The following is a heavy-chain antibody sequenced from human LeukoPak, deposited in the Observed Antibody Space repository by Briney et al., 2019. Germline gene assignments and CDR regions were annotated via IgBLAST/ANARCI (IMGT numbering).Heavy chain of an antibody. J-gene: IGHJ4*02. D-gene: IGHD4-17*01. CDR3: ARDVYGDYVIPY. CDR1: GFTVSSNY. Sequence: GGSLRLSCAASGFTVSSNYMSWVRQAPGKGLEWVSVIYSGGSTYYADSVKGRFTISRDNSKNTLYLQMNSLRAEDTAVYYCARDVYGDYVIPYWGQGTLVTVSS. V-gene: IGHV3-66*01. CDR2: IYSGGST.